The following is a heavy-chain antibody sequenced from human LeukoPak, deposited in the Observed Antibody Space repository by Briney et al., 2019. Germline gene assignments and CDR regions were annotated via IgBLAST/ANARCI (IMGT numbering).Heavy chain of an antibody. CDR2: ISGSGGNT. Sequence: GGSLRLSRVASGFTFSSYAMNWVRQAPGKGLEWVSAISGSGGNTYYADSVKGRFSISRDNSKNTLYLQMNSLRTDDTAVYYCAKGYYYGSGSYSGDYDYWGQGTLVTVSS. V-gene: IGHV3-23*01. J-gene: IGHJ4*02. CDR3: AKGYYYGSGSYSGDYDY. CDR1: GFTFSSYA. D-gene: IGHD3-10*01.